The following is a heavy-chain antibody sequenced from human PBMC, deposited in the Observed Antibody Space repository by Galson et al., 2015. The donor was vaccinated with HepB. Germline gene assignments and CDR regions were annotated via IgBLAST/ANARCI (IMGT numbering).Heavy chain of an antibody. Sequence: TLSLTCTVSGGSISSGTYYWSWIRQPAGKGLEWIGRIYTSGSTNYNPSLKSRVTMSVDTSKNQFSLKLSSVTAADTAVYYCARGPIVYCSSTSCYMNYYYYYYMDVWGKGTTVTVSS. D-gene: IGHD2-2*02. V-gene: IGHV4-61*02. CDR2: IYTSGST. CDR1: GGSISSGTYY. CDR3: ARGPIVYCSSTSCYMNYYYYYYMDV. J-gene: IGHJ6*03.